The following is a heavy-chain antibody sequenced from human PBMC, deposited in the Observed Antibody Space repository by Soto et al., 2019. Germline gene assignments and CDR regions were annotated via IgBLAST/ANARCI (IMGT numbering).Heavy chain of an antibody. V-gene: IGHV1-18*01. CDR3: ARDSHDYDSSYWYFDF. Sequence: QVQLVQSGAEVKKPGASVKVSCKTSGYTFRTYGISWVRQAPGQGLEWMVWISSYNDKTKYSQKIEGRATMTTDTFTSTAYLELRSLRADDTAVYYCARDSHDYDSSYWYFDFWGRGTLVTVSS. CDR2: ISSYNDKT. J-gene: IGHJ2*01. D-gene: IGHD3-22*01. CDR1: GYTFRTYG.